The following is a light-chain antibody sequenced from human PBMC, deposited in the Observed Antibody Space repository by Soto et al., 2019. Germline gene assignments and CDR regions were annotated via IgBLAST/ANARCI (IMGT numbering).Light chain of an antibody. J-gene: IGLJ2*01. CDR3: AAWDDSLRGVV. Sequence: QSVLTQPPSASGTPGQRVTISCSGSTSNIGSKYVYWYQQLPGTAPKPLIYSDNVRPSGVPDRFSGSKSGTSASLAISGPRSEDEADYFCAAWDDSLRGVVFGGGTKLTVL. V-gene: IGLV1-47*01. CDR1: TSNIGSKY. CDR2: SDN.